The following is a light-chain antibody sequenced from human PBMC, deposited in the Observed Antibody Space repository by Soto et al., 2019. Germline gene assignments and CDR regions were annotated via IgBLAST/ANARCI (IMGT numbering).Light chain of an antibody. J-gene: IGKJ1*01. CDR3: QQYNSYSGT. CDR1: QSISIW. CDR2: DAS. Sequence: DIQMTQSPSTLSASVGDRVTITCRASQSISIWLAWYQQKPGKAPKLLIYDASSLESGVPSRFSGSGSGTESTLTISRLQPDDFAGYYCQQYNSYSGTFGQGTKVDIK. V-gene: IGKV1-5*01.